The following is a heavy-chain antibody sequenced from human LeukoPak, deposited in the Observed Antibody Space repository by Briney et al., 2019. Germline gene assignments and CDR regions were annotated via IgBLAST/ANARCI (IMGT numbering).Heavy chain of an antibody. D-gene: IGHD5-12*01. CDR2: INPSGGST. V-gene: IGHV1-46*01. J-gene: IGHJ5*02. CDR1: GYTFTSYY. Sequence: ASVKVSCKASGYTFTSYYMHWVRQAPGQGLEWMGIINPSGGSTSYAQKFQGRVTMTRDTSTSTVYMELRSLRSDDTAVYYCARGSQALRGYSGYANWFDPWGQGTLVTVSS. CDR3: ARGSQALRGYSGYANWFDP.